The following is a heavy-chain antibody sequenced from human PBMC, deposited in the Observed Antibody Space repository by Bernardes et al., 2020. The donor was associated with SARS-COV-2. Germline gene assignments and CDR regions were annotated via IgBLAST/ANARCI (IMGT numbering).Heavy chain of an antibody. CDR1: GFTFTTYS. CDR2: ISSSGNTI. V-gene: IGHV3-48*01. J-gene: IGHJ4*02. D-gene: IGHD3-10*01. Sequence: GGSLRLSCSASGFTFTTYSMNWVRQAPGKGLEWVAYISSSGNTIYYADSVKGRFTISRDNAKDSLSLQMNSLRAEDMAVYYCARAPITMVRGIELNYWGQGTLVTVSS. CDR3: ARAPITMVRGIELNY.